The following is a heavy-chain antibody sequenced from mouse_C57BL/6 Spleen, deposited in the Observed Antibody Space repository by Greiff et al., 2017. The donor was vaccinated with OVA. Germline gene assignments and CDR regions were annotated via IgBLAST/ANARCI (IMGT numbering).Heavy chain of an antibody. V-gene: IGHV1-54*01. D-gene: IGHD2-4*01. J-gene: IGHJ3*01. Sequence: VQRVESGAELVRPGTSVKVSCKASGYAFTNYLIEWVKQRPGQGLEWIGVINPGSGGTNYNEKFKGKATLTADKSSSTAYMQLSSLTSEDSAVYFCARSDDYESWFAYWGQGTLVTVSA. CDR1: GYAFTNYL. CDR3: ARSDDYESWFAY. CDR2: INPGSGGT.